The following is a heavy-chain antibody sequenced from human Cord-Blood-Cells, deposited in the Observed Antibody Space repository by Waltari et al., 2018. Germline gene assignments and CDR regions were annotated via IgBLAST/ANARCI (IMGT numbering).Heavy chain of an antibody. CDR2: INPNSGGT. CDR3: AGCSSTSCYVAFDI. V-gene: IGHV1-2*06. J-gene: IGHJ3*02. CDR1: GYTFTGYY. D-gene: IGHD2-2*01. Sequence: QVQLVRSGAEVKKPGASVKVSCKASGYTFTGYYMHWVRQAPGQGLEWMGRINPNSGGTNYAQKFQGRVTMTRDTSISTAYMELSRLRSDDTAVYYCAGCSSTSCYVAFDIWGQGTMVTVSS.